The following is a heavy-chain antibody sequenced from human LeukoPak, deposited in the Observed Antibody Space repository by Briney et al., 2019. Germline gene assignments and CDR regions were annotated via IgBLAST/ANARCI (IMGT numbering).Heavy chain of an antibody. CDR1: GFTFSNYG. D-gene: IGHD7-27*01. CDR2: IGGSGGYHT. CDR3: ERDRKWGAYDI. J-gene: IGHJ3*02. Sequence: GGSLRLTCAASGFTFSNYGMNWVRQTPGKGLEWVSGIGGSGGYHTYYADSVRGRFTISRDNSRNTLYVQMNSLRAEDTAVYYCERDRKWGAYDIWGQGTMVTISS. V-gene: IGHV3-23*01.